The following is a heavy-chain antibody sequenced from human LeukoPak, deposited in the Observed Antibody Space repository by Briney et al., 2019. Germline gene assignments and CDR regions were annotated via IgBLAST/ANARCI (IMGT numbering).Heavy chain of an antibody. J-gene: IGHJ4*02. V-gene: IGHV4-4*02. CDR3: AREISSWCEIDY. Sequence: SETLSLTCTVSGGSISSSNWWSWVRQPPGKGLEWIGEIYHSGSTNYNPSLKSRVTISVDKSKNQFSLTLSSVTAADTAVYYCAREISSWCEIDYWGQGTLVTVSS. D-gene: IGHD6-13*01. CDR1: GGSISSSNW. CDR2: IYHSGST.